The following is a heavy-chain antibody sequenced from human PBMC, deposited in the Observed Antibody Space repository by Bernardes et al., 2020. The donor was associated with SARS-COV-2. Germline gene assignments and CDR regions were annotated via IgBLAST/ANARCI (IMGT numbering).Heavy chain of an antibody. CDR1: GFTFSSYA. J-gene: IGHJ4*02. Sequence: GSLRLSCAASGFTFSSYAMHWVRQAPGKGLEWVAVISYDGSNKYYADSVKGRFTISRDNSKNTLYLQMNSLRAEDTAVYYCASGEMDDYGDYWGQGTLVTVSS. CDR2: ISYDGSNK. V-gene: IGHV3-30-3*01. CDR3: ASGEMDDYGDY. D-gene: IGHD3-10*01.